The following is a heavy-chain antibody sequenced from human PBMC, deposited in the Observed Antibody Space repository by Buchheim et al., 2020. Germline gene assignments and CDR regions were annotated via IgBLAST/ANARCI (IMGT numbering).Heavy chain of an antibody. CDR2: ISYDGSNK. CDR1: GFTFSSYG. CDR3: AKVGNYFQGIGRDV. J-gene: IGHJ6*02. Sequence: QVQLVESGGGVVQPGRSLRLSCAASGFTFSSYGMHWVRQAPGKGLEWVAVISYDGSNKYYADSVKGRFTISRDNSKNTLYLQMNSLRAEDTAVYYCAKVGNYFQGIGRDVWGQGTT. V-gene: IGHV3-30*18. D-gene: IGHD2/OR15-2a*01.